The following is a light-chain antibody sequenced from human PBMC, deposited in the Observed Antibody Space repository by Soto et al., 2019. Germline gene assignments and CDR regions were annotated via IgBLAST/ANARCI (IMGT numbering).Light chain of an antibody. Sequence: QPVLTQSPSASASLGASVKLTCTLSSGHSSYPIAWHQQQPEKGPRYLMKVNSDGSHNKGDGIPDRFSGSSSGAERYLTISSLQSEDEADYYCQTWATGIRIFGGGTKVTVL. J-gene: IGLJ2*01. CDR1: SGHSSYP. CDR2: VNSDGSH. CDR3: QTWATGIRI. V-gene: IGLV4-69*01.